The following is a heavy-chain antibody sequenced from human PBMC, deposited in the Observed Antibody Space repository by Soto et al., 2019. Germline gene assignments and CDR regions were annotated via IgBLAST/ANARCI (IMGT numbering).Heavy chain of an antibody. CDR2: ISYDGSNK. CDR1: GFTFSSYA. V-gene: IGHV3-30*14. D-gene: IGHD1-7*01. Sequence: PGGSLRLSCAASGFTFSSYAMHWVRQAPGKGLEWVAVISYDGSNKYYADSVKGRFTISRHNSKNTLYLQMNSLRAEDTAVYYCARGTTGDYYYYYMDVWGKGTTVTVSS. J-gene: IGHJ6*03. CDR3: ARGTTGDYYYYYMDV.